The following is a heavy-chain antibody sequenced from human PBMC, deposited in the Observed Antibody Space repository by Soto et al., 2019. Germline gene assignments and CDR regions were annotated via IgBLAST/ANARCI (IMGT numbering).Heavy chain of an antibody. J-gene: IGHJ6*02. V-gene: IGHV3-66*01. CDR3: ARGAWGSNYYGMDV. D-gene: IGHD3-16*01. CDR2: IYSGGST. CDR1: GFTVSSNY. Sequence: EVQLVESGGGLVQPGGSLRLSCAASGFTVSSNYMSWVRQAPGKGLEWVSVIYSGGSTYYADSVKGRFTISRDNSKDTLYLQMNSLRAGDTAVYYCARGAWGSNYYGMDVWGQGTTVTVSS.